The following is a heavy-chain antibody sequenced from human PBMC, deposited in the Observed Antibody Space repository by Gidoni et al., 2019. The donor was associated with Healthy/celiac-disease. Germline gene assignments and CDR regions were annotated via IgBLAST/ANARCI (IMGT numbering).Heavy chain of an antibody. CDR2: IYYSGRT. Sequence: QLHLQESGPVLVKPSETLSLPCTVSVGSISSISYYWGWIRQPPWKGLEWIGSIYYSGRTYYNPSLKSRVNISVDTSKNQFSLKLSTVTAADTAVYYCARSNTYYYDSSGSWGYWGQGTLVTVSS. CDR3: ARSNTYYYDSSGSWGY. V-gene: IGHV4-39*07. J-gene: IGHJ4*02. D-gene: IGHD3-22*01. CDR1: VGSISSISYY.